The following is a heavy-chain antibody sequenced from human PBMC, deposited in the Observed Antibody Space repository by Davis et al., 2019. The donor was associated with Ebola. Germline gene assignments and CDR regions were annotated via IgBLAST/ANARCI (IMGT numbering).Heavy chain of an antibody. Sequence: GESLKISCAASGFSFSTYGLHWVRQTPGKGLAWVAVISFDGSDKYYAYSVKGRFTISRDNSKNTLFLQLNSLRAEDTAVYYCAKDRLDYCVGGLCYGLTKWGQGTLVTVSS. J-gene: IGHJ4*02. CDR2: ISFDGSDK. CDR3: AKDRLDYCVGGLCYGLTK. CDR1: GFSFSTYG. D-gene: IGHD2-21*01. V-gene: IGHV3-30*18.